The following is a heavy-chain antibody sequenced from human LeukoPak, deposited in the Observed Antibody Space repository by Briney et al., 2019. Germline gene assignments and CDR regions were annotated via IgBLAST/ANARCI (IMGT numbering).Heavy chain of an antibody. V-gene: IGHV3-23*01. CDR2: ISGSGGST. J-gene: IGHJ4*02. D-gene: IGHD3-9*01. Sequence: PGGSLRLSCAASGFTLSNYGMSWVRQAPGKGLEWVSAISGSGGSTYYADSVKGRFTISRDNSKNTLYLQMNSLRAEDTAVYYCAKVGTYYDILTGCYFDYWGQGTLVTVSS. CDR3: AKVGTYYDILTGCYFDY. CDR1: GFTLSNYG.